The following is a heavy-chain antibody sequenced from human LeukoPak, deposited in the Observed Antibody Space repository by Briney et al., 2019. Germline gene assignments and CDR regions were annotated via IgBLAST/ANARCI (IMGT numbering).Heavy chain of an antibody. CDR2: FCNSGST. Sequence: SETLSLTCTISAGSIMSYYWSWIRQPPGQGLEWIGYFCNSGSTKYNPSLKSRVTISLDTSKKQLSLRLSSVTAADTAVYYCARGPPPHAAAVAFDYWGQGTLVTVSS. V-gene: IGHV4-59*01. J-gene: IGHJ4*02. CDR3: ARGPPPHAAAVAFDY. CDR1: AGSIMSYY. D-gene: IGHD6-13*01.